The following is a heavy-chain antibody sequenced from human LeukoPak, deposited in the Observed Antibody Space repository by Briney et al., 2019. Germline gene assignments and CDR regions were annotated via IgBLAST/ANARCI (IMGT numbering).Heavy chain of an antibody. Sequence: GGSLRLSCAASGFTFSSYGMHWVRQAPGKGLEWVAVISYDGSNKYYADSVKGRFTISRDNSKNTLYLQMNSLRAEDTAVYYCAKGDAEYGPNLWFGELSDYWGQGTLVTVSS. D-gene: IGHD3-10*01. J-gene: IGHJ4*02. CDR3: AKGDAEYGPNLWFGELSDY. CDR1: GFTFSSYG. V-gene: IGHV3-30*18. CDR2: ISYDGSNK.